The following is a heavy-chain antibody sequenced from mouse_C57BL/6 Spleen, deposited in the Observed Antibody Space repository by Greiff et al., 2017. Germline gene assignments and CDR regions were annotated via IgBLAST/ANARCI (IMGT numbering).Heavy chain of an antibody. D-gene: IGHD2-3*01. CDR1: GFNINDYY. CDR3: VRYDPSYDFDY. V-gene: IGHV14-2*01. Sequence: EVNVVESGADFVQPGASLKLSCTASGFNINDYYMHWVQQTPEQGLEWIGSIGPDGGETKYAPTVQGRFTISRDNAKNTPYLQLSSLKSEDTAMYYCVRYDPSYDFDYWGQGTTLTVSS. CDR2: IGPDGGET. J-gene: IGHJ2*01.